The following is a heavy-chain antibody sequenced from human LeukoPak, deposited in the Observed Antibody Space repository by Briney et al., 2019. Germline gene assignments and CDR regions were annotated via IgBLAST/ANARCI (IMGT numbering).Heavy chain of an antibody. V-gene: IGHV1-2*02. CDR1: GYTFTGYY. D-gene: IGHD3-9*01. Sequence: ASVKVSCKASGYTFTGYYVHWVRQAPGQGLEWMGWINPNSGGTSYAQKFQGRVTMTRDTSISTAYMELSRLRSDDTAVYYCARDAPPLRYLDYWGQGTLVTVSS. J-gene: IGHJ4*02. CDR2: INPNSGGT. CDR3: ARDAPPLRYLDY.